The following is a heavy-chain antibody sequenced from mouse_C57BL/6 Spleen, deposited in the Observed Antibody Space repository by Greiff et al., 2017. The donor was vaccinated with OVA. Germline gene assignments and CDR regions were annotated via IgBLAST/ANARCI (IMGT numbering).Heavy chain of an antibody. J-gene: IGHJ3*01. CDR1: GYTFTDYN. CDR3: ARAFYYGYDVGFAY. D-gene: IGHD2-2*01. V-gene: IGHV1-18*01. CDR2: INPNNGGT. Sequence: VQLQQSGPELVKPGASVKIPCKASGYTFTDYNMDWVKQSHGKSLEWIGDINPNNGGTIYNQKFKGQATLTVDKSSSTAYMELRSLTSEDTAVYYCARAFYYGYDVGFAYWGQGTLVTVSA.